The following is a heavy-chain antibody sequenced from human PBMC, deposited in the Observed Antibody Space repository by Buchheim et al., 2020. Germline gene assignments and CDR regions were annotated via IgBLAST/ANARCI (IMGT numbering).Heavy chain of an antibody. V-gene: IGHV3-66*01. J-gene: IGHJ4*02. D-gene: IGHD2-21*02. CDR3: ARSEVVTAIDY. Sequence: EVQLVESGGGLVQPGGSLRLSCAASGFTVSSNYMSWVRQAPGKGLEWVSVIYSGGSTYYADSVKGRFTISRDNSKNTPYLHLNSLRAEDTAVYYCARSEVVTAIDYWGQGTL. CDR2: IYSGGST. CDR1: GFTVSSNY.